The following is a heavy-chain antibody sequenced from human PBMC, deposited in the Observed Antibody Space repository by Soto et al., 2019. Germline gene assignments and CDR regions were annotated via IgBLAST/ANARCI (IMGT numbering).Heavy chain of an antibody. J-gene: IGHJ5*02. D-gene: IGHD5-12*01. Sequence: ASVKVSCKASGYTFTSYGISWVRQAPGQGLEWMGWISAYNGNTNYAQKLQGRVTMTTDTSTSTAYMELRSLRSDDTAVYYCARRNGYSGYAVKGGIWFDPWGQGTLVTVSS. CDR2: ISAYNGNT. V-gene: IGHV1-18*01. CDR1: GYTFTSYG. CDR3: ARRNGYSGYAVKGGIWFDP.